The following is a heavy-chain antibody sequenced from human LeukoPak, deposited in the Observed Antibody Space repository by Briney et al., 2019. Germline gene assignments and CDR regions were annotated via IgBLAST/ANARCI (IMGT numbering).Heavy chain of an antibody. J-gene: IGHJ4*02. Sequence: GGSLPLSCSVSGFTFSTYVMHWVRQAPGKGLEYVSAISSNGDNTYYADSVKGRFTISRDNSKNTLYLQMSSLRPDDTAVYFCVRGTGYWGQGTLVTVPS. V-gene: IGHV3-64D*06. CDR3: VRGTGY. CDR1: GFTFSTYV. CDR2: ISSNGDNT.